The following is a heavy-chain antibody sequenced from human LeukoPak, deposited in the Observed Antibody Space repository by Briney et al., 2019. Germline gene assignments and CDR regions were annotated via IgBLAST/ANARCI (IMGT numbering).Heavy chain of an antibody. V-gene: IGHV4-59*01. CDR2: IYYSGST. J-gene: IGHJ5*02. Sequence: SETLSLTCTVSGGSISSYYWSWIRQPPGKGLEWIGCIYYSGSTNYNPSLKSRVTISVDTSKNQFSLKLSSVTAADTAVYYCARALVQGGILGAWGQGTLVTVSS. D-gene: IGHD3-16*01. CDR3: ARALVQGGILGA. CDR1: GGSISSYY.